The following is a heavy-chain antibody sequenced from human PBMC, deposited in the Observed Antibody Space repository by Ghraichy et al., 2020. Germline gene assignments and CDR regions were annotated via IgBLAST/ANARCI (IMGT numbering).Heavy chain of an antibody. V-gene: IGHV1-69*13. CDR2: IIPIFGTA. CDR3: ARDGAAAGTGAFDI. Sequence: SVKVSCKASGGTFSSYAISWVRQAPGQGLEWMGGIIPIFGTANYAQKFQGRVTITADESTSTAYMELSSLRSEDTAVYYCARDGAAAGTGAFDIWGQGTMVTVSS. J-gene: IGHJ3*02. D-gene: IGHD6-13*01. CDR1: GGTFSSYA.